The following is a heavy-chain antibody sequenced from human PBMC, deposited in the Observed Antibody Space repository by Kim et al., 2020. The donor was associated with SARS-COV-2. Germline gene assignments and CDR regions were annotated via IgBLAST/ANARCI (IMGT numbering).Heavy chain of an antibody. CDR3: ARGRLGGDYYY. CDR2: T. D-gene: IGHD4-17*01. Sequence: TNYAQKLQGRVTMTTDTSTSTAYMELRSLRSDDTAVYCCARGRLGGDYYYWGQGTLVTVSS. V-gene: IGHV1-18*01. J-gene: IGHJ4*02.